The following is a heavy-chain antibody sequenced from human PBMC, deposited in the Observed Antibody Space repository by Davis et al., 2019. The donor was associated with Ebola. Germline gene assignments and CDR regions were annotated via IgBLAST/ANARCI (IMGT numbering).Heavy chain of an antibody. CDR2: INSNSGTS. CDR3: GKDFYGSGSYIDA. Sequence: PGGSLRLSCATSGLTFDDYAMHWVRQAPGKGLEWVSGINSNSGTSAYADSVKGRFTISRDNAQDSLYLQMNSLRTEDTAFYYCGKDFYGSGSYIDAWGQGTLVTVSS. V-gene: IGHV3-9*01. J-gene: IGHJ5*02. D-gene: IGHD3-10*01. CDR1: GLTFDDYA.